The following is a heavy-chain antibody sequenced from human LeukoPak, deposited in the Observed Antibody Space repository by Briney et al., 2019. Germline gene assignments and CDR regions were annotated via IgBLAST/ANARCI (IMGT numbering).Heavy chain of an antibody. CDR1: GASISTSDYQ. D-gene: IGHD2-15*01. CDR2: IYYSGST. J-gene: IGHJ5*02. V-gene: IGHV4-39*01. Sequence: PSETLSLTCTVSGASISTSDYQWGWIRQPPGKGLEWIGSIYYSGSTYSNPSFKSRVTLSLDTSKNQFSLRLSSVTAADTALYYCARYCSARSCYDSNWFDPWGQGTLVTVSS. CDR3: ARYCSARSCYDSNWFDP.